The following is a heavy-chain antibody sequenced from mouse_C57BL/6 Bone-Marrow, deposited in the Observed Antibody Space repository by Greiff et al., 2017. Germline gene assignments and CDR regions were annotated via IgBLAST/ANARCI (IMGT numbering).Heavy chain of an antibody. CDR1: GYTFTSYT. D-gene: IGHD2-5*01. CDR2: INPSSGYT. J-gene: IGHJ2*01. CDR3: ARLGSNYGGYYFDY. V-gene: IGHV1-4*01. Sequence: VQLQQSGAELARPGSSVKMSCKASGYTFTSYTMHWVKQRPGQGLEWIGYINPSSGYTKYTQKFKDKATLTAEKSSSTAYMQLSSLTSEDSAVYYCARLGSNYGGYYFDYWGQGTTLTVSS.